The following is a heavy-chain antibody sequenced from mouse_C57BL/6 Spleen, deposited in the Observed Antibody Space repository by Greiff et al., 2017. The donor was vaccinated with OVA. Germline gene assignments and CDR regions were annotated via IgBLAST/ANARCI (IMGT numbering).Heavy chain of an antibody. CDR3: ARPRYGSSYGYFDV. D-gene: IGHD1-1*01. J-gene: IGHJ1*03. Sequence: QVQLKESGAELARPGASVKMSCKASGYTFTSYSMHWVKQRPGQGLEWIGYINPSSGYTKYNQKFKDKATLTADKSSSTAYMQLSSLTSEDSAVYYYARPRYGSSYGYFDVWGTGTTVTVSS. CDR2: INPSSGYT. CDR1: GYTFTSYS. V-gene: IGHV1-4*01.